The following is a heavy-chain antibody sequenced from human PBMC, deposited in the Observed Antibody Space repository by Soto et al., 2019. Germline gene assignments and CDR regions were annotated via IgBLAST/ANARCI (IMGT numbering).Heavy chain of an antibody. D-gene: IGHD3-10*01. CDR3: AKEIRCLWFGELSHHDAFDI. CDR1: GFTFSSYA. J-gene: IGHJ3*02. Sequence: GGSLRLSCAASGFTFSSYAMSWVRQAPGKGLEWVSAISGSGGSTYYADSVKGRFTISRDNSKNTLYLQMNSLRAEDTAVYYCAKEIRCLWFGELSHHDAFDIWGQGTLVTV. CDR2: ISGSGGST. V-gene: IGHV3-23*01.